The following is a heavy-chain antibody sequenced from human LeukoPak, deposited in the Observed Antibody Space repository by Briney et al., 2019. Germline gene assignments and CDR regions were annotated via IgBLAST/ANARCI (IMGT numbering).Heavy chain of an antibody. V-gene: IGHV4-31*03. Sequence: SQTLSLTCNVSGGSISSGGYYWSWIRQHPGKGLEWIGYIYYSGSTYYNPSLKSRVTISVDTSKNQFSLKLSSVTAADTAVYYCARVTSPEPGIDYWGQGTLVTVSS. CDR2: IYYSGST. D-gene: IGHD1-1*01. CDR1: GGSISSGGYY. J-gene: IGHJ4*02. CDR3: ARVTSPEPGIDY.